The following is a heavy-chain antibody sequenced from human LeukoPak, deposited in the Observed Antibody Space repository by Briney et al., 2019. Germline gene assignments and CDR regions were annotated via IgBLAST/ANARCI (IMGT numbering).Heavy chain of an antibody. CDR3: ARGGASYSSGWYERWFDP. CDR2: ISAYNGNT. Sequence: GASVKVSCKASGYTFTSYGISWVRQAPGQGLEWMGWISAYNGNTNYAQKLQGRVTMTTDTSTSTAYMELRSLRSDDTAVYYCARGGASYSSGWYERWFDPWGQGTLVTVSS. J-gene: IGHJ5*02. CDR1: GYTFTSYG. D-gene: IGHD6-13*01. V-gene: IGHV1-18*01.